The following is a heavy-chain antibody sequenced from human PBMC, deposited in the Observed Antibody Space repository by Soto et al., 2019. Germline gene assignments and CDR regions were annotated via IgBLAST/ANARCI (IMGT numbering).Heavy chain of an antibody. CDR1: GYTFTSYG. J-gene: IGHJ6*02. CDR3: AIRYRGIFGVVTDIGMDV. CDR2: ISAYNGNT. Sequence: ASVKVSCKASGYTFTSYGISWVRQAPGQGLEWMGLISAYNGNTNYAQKLQGRVTMTTDTSTSTAYMELRSLRSDDTAVYYCAIRYRGIFGVVTDIGMDVWGQGTTVTVSS. D-gene: IGHD3-3*01. V-gene: IGHV1-18*01.